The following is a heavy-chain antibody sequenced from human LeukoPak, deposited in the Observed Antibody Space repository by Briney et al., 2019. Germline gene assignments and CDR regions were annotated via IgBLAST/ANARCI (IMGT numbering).Heavy chain of an antibody. Sequence: ASVKVSCKASGYTFTGYYMHWVRQAPGQGLEWMGWINPNSGGTNYAQKFQGRVTMTRDTSISTAYVELSRLRSDDTAVYYCARGSDESGWYPPDYWGQGTLVTVSS. CDR2: INPNSGGT. V-gene: IGHV1-2*02. J-gene: IGHJ4*02. D-gene: IGHD6-19*01. CDR1: GYTFTGYY. CDR3: ARGSDESGWYPPDY.